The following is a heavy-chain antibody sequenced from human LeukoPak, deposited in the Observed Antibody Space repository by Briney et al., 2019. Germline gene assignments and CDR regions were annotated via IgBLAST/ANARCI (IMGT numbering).Heavy chain of an antibody. J-gene: IGHJ4*02. CDR2: IIPIFGTA. Sequence: GASVKVSCEASGGTFSSYAISWVRQAPGQGLEWMGGIIPIFGTANYAQKFQGRVTITADESTSTAYMELSSLRSEDTAVYYCAREYYYDSSGYYHYWGQGTLVTVSS. D-gene: IGHD3-22*01. CDR3: AREYYYDSSGYYHY. V-gene: IGHV1-69*13. CDR1: GGTFSSYA.